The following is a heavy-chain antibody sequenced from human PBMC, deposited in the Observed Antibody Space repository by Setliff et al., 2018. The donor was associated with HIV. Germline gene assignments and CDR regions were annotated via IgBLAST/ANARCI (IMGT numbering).Heavy chain of an antibody. Sequence: SETLSLTCAVYGESFSEYSWTWIRQSPGKRPEWIGEVYHTGSTNYNPSLKSRVTISIDRSKNHFSLKLTSVTAADTAVYYCGRLPRTVIAGPKGFDPWGQGIQVTVSS. D-gene: IGHD1-26*01. V-gene: IGHV4-34*01. CDR1: GESFSEYS. J-gene: IGHJ5*02. CDR3: GRLPRTVIAGPKGFDP. CDR2: VYHTGST.